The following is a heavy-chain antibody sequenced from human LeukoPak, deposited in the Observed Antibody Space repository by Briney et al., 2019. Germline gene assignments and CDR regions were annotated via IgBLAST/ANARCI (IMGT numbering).Heavy chain of an antibody. D-gene: IGHD1-14*01. V-gene: IGHV3-43*01. CDR2: ISWDGGST. CDR3: ARDVLAAGATGTFDI. CDR1: GFTFDDYT. Sequence: GGSLRLSCAASGFTFDDYTMHWVRQAPGKGLEWVSLISWDGGSTYYADSVKGRFTISRDNSKNSLYLQMNSLRAEDTAVYYCARDVLAAGATGTFDIWGQGTMVTVSS. J-gene: IGHJ3*02.